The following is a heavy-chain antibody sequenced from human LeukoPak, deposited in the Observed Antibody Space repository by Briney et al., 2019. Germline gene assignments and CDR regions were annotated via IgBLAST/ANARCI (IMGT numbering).Heavy chain of an antibody. D-gene: IGHD1-14*01. V-gene: IGHV3-66*02. Sequence: GRSLRLSCATSGFIVSSKYMIWVRQAPGKGLEWVSVIHSGGSTYSADSVKGRFTISRDNSKNALYLQMNSLRPEDTAVYYCARMDLWRGAGGWSYFDYWGQGTLVTVSS. CDR2: IHSGGST. CDR3: ARMDLWRGAGGWSYFDY. CDR1: GFIVSSKY. J-gene: IGHJ4*02.